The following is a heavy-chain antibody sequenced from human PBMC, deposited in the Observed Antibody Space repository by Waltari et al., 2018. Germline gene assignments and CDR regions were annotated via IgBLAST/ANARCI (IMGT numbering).Heavy chain of an antibody. Sequence: QVQLVQSGAEVKKPGSSVKVSCKASGGTFSSYAISWVRQAPGQGLEWMGGITPIFGTANYAQKFQGRVTITTDESTSTAYMALSSLRSEDTAVYYCARAPYSSGWYHRTHFDYCGQGTLFTVSS. V-gene: IGHV1-69*05. J-gene: IGHJ4*02. CDR1: GGTFSSYA. D-gene: IGHD6-19*01. CDR3: ARAPYSSGWYHRTHFDY. CDR2: ITPIFGTA.